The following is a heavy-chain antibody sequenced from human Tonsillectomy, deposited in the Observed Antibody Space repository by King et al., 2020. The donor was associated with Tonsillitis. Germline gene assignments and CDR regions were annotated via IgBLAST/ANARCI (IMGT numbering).Heavy chain of an antibody. CDR3: AKDGSITIFGVAANYYYMDV. D-gene: IGHD3-3*01. Sequence: VQLVESGGGVVQPGRSLRFSCAASGITFSHYGMHWVRQAPDKGLEWVAIISYDGSNKYYADSVKGRFTISRDNSKNTLYLQMNSLRTEDTAVYYCAKDGSITIFGVAANYYYMDVWGKGTTVTVSS. CDR1: GITFSHYG. V-gene: IGHV3-30*18. J-gene: IGHJ6*03. CDR2: ISYDGSNK.